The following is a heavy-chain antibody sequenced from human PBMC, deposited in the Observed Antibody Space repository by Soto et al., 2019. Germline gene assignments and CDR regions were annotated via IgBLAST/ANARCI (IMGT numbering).Heavy chain of an antibody. CDR1: GGSISSYY. V-gene: IGHV4-59*01. CDR2: IHYSGST. CDR3: ARYYYDSIGYPKFDY. Sequence: SETLSLTCTVSGGSISSYYWSWIRQPPGKGLEWIGYIHYSGSTNYNPSLKSRVTISVDTSKNQFSLKLSSVTAADTAVYYCARYYYDSIGYPKFDYWGQGTLVTVSS. D-gene: IGHD3-22*01. J-gene: IGHJ4*02.